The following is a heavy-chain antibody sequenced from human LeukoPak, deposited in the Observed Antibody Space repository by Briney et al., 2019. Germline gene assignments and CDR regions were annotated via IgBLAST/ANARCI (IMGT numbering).Heavy chain of an antibody. CDR3: AREVDSSGSPDY. CDR2: IIPILGIA. V-gene: IGHV1-69*04. CDR1: GGTFSSYT. D-gene: IGHD3-22*01. Sequence: ASVKVSCKASGGTFSSYTISWVRQAPGQGLEWMGRIIPILGIANYAQKFQGRVTITADKSTSTAYMELSSLRSEDTAVYYCAREVDSSGSPDYWGQGTLVTVSS. J-gene: IGHJ4*02.